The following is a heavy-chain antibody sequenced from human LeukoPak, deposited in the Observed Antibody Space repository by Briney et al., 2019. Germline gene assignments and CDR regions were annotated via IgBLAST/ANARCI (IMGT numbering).Heavy chain of an antibody. CDR2: ISYDGSNK. CDR1: GFTFSSYA. CDR3: ANTAMVSDTISRDAFDI. J-gene: IGHJ3*02. D-gene: IGHD5-18*01. V-gene: IGHV3-30*04. Sequence: GGSLRLSCAASGFTFSSYAMHWVRQAPGRGLEWVAVISYDGSNKYYADSVKGRFTISRDNSKNTLYLQMNSLRAEDTAVYYCANTAMVSDTISRDAFDIWGQGTMVTVSS.